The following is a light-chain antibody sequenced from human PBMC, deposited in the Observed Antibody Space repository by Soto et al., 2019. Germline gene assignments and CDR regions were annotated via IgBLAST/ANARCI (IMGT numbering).Light chain of an antibody. CDR1: QSVSSSY. J-gene: IGKJ4*01. V-gene: IGKV3-20*01. Sequence: EIVLTQSPGTLSLSPGERATLSCRASQSVSSSYLAWYQQKPGQAPRLLIYGASSRATGIQDRFSGSGSGTDFPFTISRLEVKDFAVYYCEQFARLLGLTFGGGTKVEIK. CDR2: GAS. CDR3: EQFARLLGLT.